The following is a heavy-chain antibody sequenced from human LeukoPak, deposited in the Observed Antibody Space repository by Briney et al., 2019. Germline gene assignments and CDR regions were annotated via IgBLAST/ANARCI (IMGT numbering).Heavy chain of an antibody. CDR3: ARQHYCFDY. CDR1: GVSISHYY. V-gene: IGHV4-59*08. J-gene: IGHJ4*02. Sequence: SETLSLTCTVSGVSISHYYWSWIRQPPGKGLEWIAYIFDSGNTNYNPSLMSRVTISLDTSKNQFSLRLRSVTAADTAVYYCARQHYCFDYWGQGSLVTVSS. CDR2: IFDSGNT.